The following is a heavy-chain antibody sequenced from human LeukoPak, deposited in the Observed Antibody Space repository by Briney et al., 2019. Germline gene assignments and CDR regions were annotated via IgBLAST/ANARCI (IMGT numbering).Heavy chain of an antibody. Sequence: SETLSLTCTVSGGSISSYYWSWIRQPAGKGLEWIGRIYTSGSTNYNPSLKSRVTMSVDTSKNQFSLKLSSVTAADTAVYYCARIVAGAARPPPYYYYYMDVWGKGTTVTVSS. D-gene: IGHD6-6*01. J-gene: IGHJ6*03. CDR3: ARIVAGAARPPPYYYYYMDV. CDR2: IYTSGST. CDR1: GGSISSYY. V-gene: IGHV4-4*07.